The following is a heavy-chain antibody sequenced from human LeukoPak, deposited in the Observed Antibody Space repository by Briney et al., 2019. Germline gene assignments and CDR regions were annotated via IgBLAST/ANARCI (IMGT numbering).Heavy chain of an antibody. Sequence: GGALRLSCAASAFTFDDYAMHWVRQAPGKGLERFSLISGGGGTTYYADSVKGRFTISRDNSKNYLFLQMNSLRTEDTASYYCAKAPGGSSWYFDYWGQGILVTVFS. CDR1: AFTFDDYA. D-gene: IGHD6-13*01. V-gene: IGHV3-43*02. CDR3: AKAPGGSSWYFDY. J-gene: IGHJ4*02. CDR2: ISGGGGTT.